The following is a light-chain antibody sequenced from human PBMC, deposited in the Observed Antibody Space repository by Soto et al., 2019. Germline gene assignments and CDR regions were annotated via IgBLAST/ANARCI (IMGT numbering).Light chain of an antibody. V-gene: IGKV1-5*01. Sequence: DIQMTQSPSTLSASVGDGVTITCRASQDINRWLAWYQQKPGKAPKILIYNADTLESGVPSRFSGSGYGTEFILTISSLQPDDFATYYCQQFSLYWAFGQGTKVEIK. CDR3: QQFSLYWA. CDR2: NAD. J-gene: IGKJ1*01. CDR1: QDINRW.